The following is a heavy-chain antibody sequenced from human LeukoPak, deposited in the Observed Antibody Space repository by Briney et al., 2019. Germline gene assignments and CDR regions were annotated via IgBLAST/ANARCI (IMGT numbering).Heavy chain of an antibody. CDR1: GGSISSYY. D-gene: IGHD1-26*01. Sequence: SETLSLTCTVSGGSISSYYWSWIRQPPGKGLEWIGYIYYSGSTNYNPSLKSRVTISVDTSKNQYSLKLSSVTAADTAVYYCARGGFLWELHYWGQGTLVTVSS. CDR2: IYYSGST. J-gene: IGHJ4*02. CDR3: ARGGFLWELHY. V-gene: IGHV4-59*01.